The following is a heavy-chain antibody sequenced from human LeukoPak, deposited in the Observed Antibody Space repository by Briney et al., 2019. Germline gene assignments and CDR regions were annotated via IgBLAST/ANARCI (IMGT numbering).Heavy chain of an antibody. Sequence: ASVKVSCKASGYTFTSYYMHWVRQAPGQGLEWMGWMNPNSGNTGYAQKFQGRVTMTRNTSISTAYMELSSLRSEDTAVYYCARDIGYCSGGSCYGNWFDPWGQGTLVTVSS. D-gene: IGHD2-15*01. CDR3: ARDIGYCSGGSCYGNWFDP. V-gene: IGHV1-8*02. CDR2: MNPNSGNT. J-gene: IGHJ5*02. CDR1: GYTFTSYY.